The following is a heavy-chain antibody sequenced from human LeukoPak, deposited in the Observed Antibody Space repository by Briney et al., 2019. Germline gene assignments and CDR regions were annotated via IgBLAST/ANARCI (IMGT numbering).Heavy chain of an antibody. CDR2: IYYSGST. D-gene: IGHD5-12*01. V-gene: IGHV4-39*01. CDR1: GGSISSSSYY. Sequence: SETLSLTCTVSGGSISSSSYYWGWIRQPPGKGLDWIGSIYYSGSTYYNPSLKSRFTISVDTSKNQFSLKLSSVTAADTAVYYCARGVDSGYGFRAWYFDYWGQGTLVTVSS. J-gene: IGHJ4*02. CDR3: ARGVDSGYGFRAWYFDY.